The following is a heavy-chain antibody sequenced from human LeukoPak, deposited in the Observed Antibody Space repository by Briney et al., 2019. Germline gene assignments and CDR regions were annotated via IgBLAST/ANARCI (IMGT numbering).Heavy chain of an antibody. Sequence: SETLSLTCTVSGGSISSFYWSWFYWSWIRQPPGKGLEWIGYSYYSGSTNYNPSLKSRVTISVDTSKNQFSLKLSSVTAADTAVYYCARAVRGAKNQFIHRYYYYMDVWGKGTTVTVSS. CDR3: ARAVRGAKNQFIHRYYYYMDV. CDR1: GGSISS. D-gene: IGHD3-10*01. V-gene: IGHV4-61*08. J-gene: IGHJ6*03. CDR2: SYYSGST.